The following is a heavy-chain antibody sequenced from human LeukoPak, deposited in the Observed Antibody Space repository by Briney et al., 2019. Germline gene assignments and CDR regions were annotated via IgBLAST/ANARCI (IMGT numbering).Heavy chain of an antibody. Sequence: GASVTVSCKASGGTFSSYAISWVRQAPGQGLEWMGGIIPIFGTANYAQKFQGRVTITTDESTSTAYMELSSLRSEDTAVYYCARTSNIVVVPAASRDYYYYYMDVWGKGTTVTVSS. V-gene: IGHV1-69*05. D-gene: IGHD2-2*01. J-gene: IGHJ6*03. CDR2: IIPIFGTA. CDR1: GGTFSSYA. CDR3: ARTSNIVVVPAASRDYYYYYMDV.